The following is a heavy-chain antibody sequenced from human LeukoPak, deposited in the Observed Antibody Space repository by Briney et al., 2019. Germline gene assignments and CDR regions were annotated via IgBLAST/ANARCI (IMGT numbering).Heavy chain of an antibody. D-gene: IGHD6-13*01. Sequence: GGSLRLSCAASRFTFSSYWMHWVRQAPGKGLLWVSRINSDGSSTNYADSVKGRFTISRDNAKDTLCLQMNSLRAEDTAVYYCARVVPDSWSSDYWGQGTLVTVSS. CDR1: RFTFSSYW. V-gene: IGHV3-74*01. J-gene: IGHJ4*02. CDR2: INSDGSST. CDR3: ARVVPDSWSSDY.